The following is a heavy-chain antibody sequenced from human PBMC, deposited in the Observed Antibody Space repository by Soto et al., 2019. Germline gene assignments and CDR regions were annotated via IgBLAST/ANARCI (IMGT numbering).Heavy chain of an antibody. CDR1: GGSISSGDYY. V-gene: IGHV4-30-4*01. CDR2: IYYSGST. J-gene: IGHJ6*02. Sequence: SETLSLTCTDSGGSISSGDYYWSWIRQPPGKGLEWIGYIYYSGSTYYNPSLKSRVTISVDTSKNQFSLKLSSVTAADTAVYYCARESTDYDILTGYPYGMDVWGQGTTVTVSS. CDR3: ARESTDYDILTGYPYGMDV. D-gene: IGHD3-9*01.